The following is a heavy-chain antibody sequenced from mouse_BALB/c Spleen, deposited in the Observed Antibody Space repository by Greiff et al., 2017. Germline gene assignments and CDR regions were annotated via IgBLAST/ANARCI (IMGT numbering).Heavy chain of an antibody. V-gene: IGHV5-6-5*01. CDR2: ISSGGST. J-gene: IGHJ2*01. CDR3: ARSEQGYGNYFDY. D-gene: IGHD2-1*01. CDR1: GFTFSSYA. Sequence: EVQLMESGGGLVKPGGSLKLSCAASGFTFSSYAMSWVRQTPEKRLEWVASISSGGSTYYPDSVKGRFTISRDNARNILYLQMSSLRSEDTAMYYCARSEQGYGNYFDYWGQGTTLTVSS.